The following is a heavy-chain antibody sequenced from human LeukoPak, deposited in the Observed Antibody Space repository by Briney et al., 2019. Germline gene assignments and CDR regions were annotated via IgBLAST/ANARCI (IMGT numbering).Heavy chain of an antibody. Sequence: PGGSLRLSCTASGFTFGDYAMSWVRQAPGKGLEWVGFIRSKTYGGTTEYAASVKDRFTISRDDSKSIAYLQMSSLKTEDTAVYYCTRDYYDSSGYYTIANWGQGTPVTVSS. J-gene: IGHJ4*02. D-gene: IGHD3-22*01. CDR1: GFTFGDYA. CDR2: IRSKTYGGTT. CDR3: TRDYYDSSGYYTIAN. V-gene: IGHV3-49*04.